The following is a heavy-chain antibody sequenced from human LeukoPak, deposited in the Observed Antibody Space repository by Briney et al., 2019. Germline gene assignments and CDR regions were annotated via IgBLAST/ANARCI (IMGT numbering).Heavy chain of an antibody. D-gene: IGHD6-19*01. CDR1: GFTFSSYW. V-gene: IGHV3-7*01. Sequence: PGGSPRLSCAASGFTFSSYWMSWVRQAPGKGLEWVANIKQDGSEKYYVDSVKGRFTISRDNAKNSLYLQMNSLRAEDTAVYYCAREKEVSSGWYEGPHPEGSFDYWGQGTLVTVSS. CDR3: AREKEVSSGWYEGPHPEGSFDY. J-gene: IGHJ4*02. CDR2: IKQDGSEK.